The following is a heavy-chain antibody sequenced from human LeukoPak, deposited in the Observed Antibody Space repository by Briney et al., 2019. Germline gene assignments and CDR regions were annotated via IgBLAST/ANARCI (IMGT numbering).Heavy chain of an antibody. D-gene: IGHD3-16*01. CDR3: ATLLGGDGMDV. V-gene: IGHV3-33*01. CDR1: GPTFRSYG. J-gene: IGHJ6*02. Sequence: GGSLRLSCVASGPTFRSYGMHWGRQAPGKGLEWVAVIWYDGSNKYYADSVKGRFTISRDNSKNTLYLQMNSLRVEDTAVYYCATLLGGDGMDVWGQGTTVIVPS. CDR2: IWYDGSNK.